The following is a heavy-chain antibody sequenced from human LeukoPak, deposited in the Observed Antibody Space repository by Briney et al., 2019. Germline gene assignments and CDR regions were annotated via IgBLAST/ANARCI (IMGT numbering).Heavy chain of an antibody. V-gene: IGHV1-18*01. CDR3: ARDSIGYSSGWYEPYYYYYYMDV. CDR1: GYTFTNLG. CDR2: ISAYNGNT. D-gene: IGHD6-19*01. J-gene: IGHJ6*03. Sequence: GASVKVSCKASGYTFTNLGISWVRQAPGQGLEWMGWISAYNGNTSYAQKFQGRVTMTRDMSTSTVYMELSSLRSEDTAVYYCARDSIGYSSGWYEPYYYYYYMDVWGKGTTVTVSS.